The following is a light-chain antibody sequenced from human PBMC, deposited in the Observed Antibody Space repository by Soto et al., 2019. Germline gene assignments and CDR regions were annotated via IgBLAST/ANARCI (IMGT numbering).Light chain of an antibody. J-gene: IGKJ4*01. Sequence: DIQLTQSPSVLSASVGDRVTISGRASQGISDYLAWYQQKPGKAPKLLIYGASTLQSGVPSRFSGSASGTEFTLTISSRQPEDFATYFCQQFNAYPLTFGGGTKLEIK. CDR2: GAS. CDR1: QGISDY. V-gene: IGKV1-9*01. CDR3: QQFNAYPLT.